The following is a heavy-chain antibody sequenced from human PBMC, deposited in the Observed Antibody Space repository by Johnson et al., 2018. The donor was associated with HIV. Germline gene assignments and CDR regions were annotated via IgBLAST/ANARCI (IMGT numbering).Heavy chain of an antibody. CDR2: IWYDGSNK. Sequence: VQLVESGGGVVQPGRSLRLSCAASGFTFSSYGMHWVRQAPGKGLEWVAVIWYDGSNKYYADSVKGRFTISRYNSKNTLYLQMNSLGAEDTAVYYCARDRRGSSWSRALDAFDIWGQGTMVTVSS. CDR3: ARDRRGSSWSRALDAFDI. J-gene: IGHJ3*02. CDR1: GFTFSSYG. D-gene: IGHD6-13*01. V-gene: IGHV3-33*08.